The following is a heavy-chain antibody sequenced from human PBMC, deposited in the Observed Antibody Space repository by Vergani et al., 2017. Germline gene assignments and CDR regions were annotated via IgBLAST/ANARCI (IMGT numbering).Heavy chain of an antibody. J-gene: IGHJ5*02. Sequence: QVQLVQSGAEVKKPGASVKVSCKASGYTFTSYAISWVRQAPGQGLEWMGGIIPIFGTANYAQKFQGRVTITADESTSTAYMELSSLRSEDTAVYYCARGTVTYYYGSGSPKNWFDPWGQGTLVTVSS. CDR3: ARGTVTYYYGSGSPKNWFDP. CDR2: IIPIFGTA. V-gene: IGHV1-69*13. CDR1: GYTFTSYA. D-gene: IGHD3-10*01.